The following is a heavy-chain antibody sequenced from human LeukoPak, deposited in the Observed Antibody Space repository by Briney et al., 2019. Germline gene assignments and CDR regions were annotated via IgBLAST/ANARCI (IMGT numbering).Heavy chain of an antibody. D-gene: IGHD5-24*01. CDR2: IKQDGSEI. J-gene: IGHJ4*02. Sequence: GSLRLSCAASGFSFSSYWMSWVRQAPGKVLEWVANIKQDGSEIFYAGSVKGRFTISRDNAKNSLYLQMNSLRAEDTAVYYCARSPDGFDYWGRGTLVTVSS. CDR3: ARSPDGFDY. V-gene: IGHV3-7*03. CDR1: GFSFSSYW.